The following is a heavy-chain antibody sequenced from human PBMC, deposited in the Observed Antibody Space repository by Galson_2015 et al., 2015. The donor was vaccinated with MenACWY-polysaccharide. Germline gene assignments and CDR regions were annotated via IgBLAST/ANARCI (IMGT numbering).Heavy chain of an antibody. J-gene: IGHJ5*02. CDR1: GDSITSGGYF. Sequence: TLSLTCTVSGDSITSGGYFWSWIRQHPGKGLEWIASTSYDGGTYYNPSLKSRVTISVDTPKNQFSLWLNSVTAADTAVYYCARGGSAVSNRNWSDPWGQGTLVTVSS. CDR2: TSYDGGT. D-gene: IGHD3-16*01. V-gene: IGHV4-31*03. CDR3: ARGGSAVSNRNWSDP.